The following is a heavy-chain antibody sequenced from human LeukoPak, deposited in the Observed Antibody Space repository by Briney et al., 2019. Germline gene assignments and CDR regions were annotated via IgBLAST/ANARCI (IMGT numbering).Heavy chain of an antibody. CDR3: ARAEQWLVPDAFDI. Sequence: SENLSLTCAGYGWSFSGYYWSWIRQPPGKGLEWMVEINHSGSTNYNPSLKSRVTISVDMSKNQFSLKLSSVTDADTAVYYCARAEQWLVPDAFDIWGQGTMVTVSS. V-gene: IGHV4-34*01. J-gene: IGHJ3*02. D-gene: IGHD6-19*01. CDR1: GWSFSGYY. CDR2: INHSGST.